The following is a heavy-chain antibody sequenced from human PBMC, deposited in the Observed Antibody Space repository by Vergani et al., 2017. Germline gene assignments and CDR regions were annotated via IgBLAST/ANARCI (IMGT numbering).Heavy chain of an antibody. J-gene: IGHJ4*02. CDR3: AKKVFGVTSSCYTTHMDTLHY. CDR1: GFSFSDYD. Sequence: EVQLLESGGGLVQPGGSLRLSCAASGFSFSDYDMSWVRQAPGKGLEWVAAISGSGSTTYYADSVKGRFTVSRDNSKNTLFLQMNSLRAEDTAVYFCAKKVFGVTSSCYTTHMDTLHYWVQGALVTVS. D-gene: IGHD2-2*01. V-gene: IGHV3-23*01. CDR2: ISGSGSTT.